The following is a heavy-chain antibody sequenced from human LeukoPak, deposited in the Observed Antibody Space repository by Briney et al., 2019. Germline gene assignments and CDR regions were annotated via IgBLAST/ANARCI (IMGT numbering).Heavy chain of an antibody. CDR3: ASTELGIFDY. CDR1: GFTFSSYA. Sequence: PGGSLRLSCAASGFTFSSYAMHWVRQAPGKGLEWVAVISYDGSNKYYADSVKGRFTISRDNSKNTLYLQMNSLRAEDTAVYHCASTELGIFDYWGQGTLVTVSS. J-gene: IGHJ4*02. D-gene: IGHD7-27*01. CDR2: ISYDGSNK. V-gene: IGHV3-30*04.